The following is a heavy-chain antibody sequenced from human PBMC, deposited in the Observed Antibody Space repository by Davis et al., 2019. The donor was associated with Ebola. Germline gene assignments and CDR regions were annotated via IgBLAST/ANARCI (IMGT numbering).Heavy chain of an antibody. V-gene: IGHV4-59*12. J-gene: IGHJ4*02. CDR1: GGSISSYY. Sequence: MPGGSLRLSCTVSGGSISSYYWSWIRQPPGKGLEWIGYIYYSGSTNYNPSLKSRVTISVDTSKNQFSLKLSSVTAADTAVYYCARGRGGSYLDYWGQGTLVTVSS. CDR3: ARGRGGSYLDY. CDR2: IYYSGST. D-gene: IGHD1-26*01.